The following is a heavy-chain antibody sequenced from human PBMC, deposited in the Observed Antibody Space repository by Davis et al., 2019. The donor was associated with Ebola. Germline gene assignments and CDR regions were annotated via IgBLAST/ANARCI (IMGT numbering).Heavy chain of an antibody. CDR3: GRHDWFDP. V-gene: IGHV1-18*04. CDR1: GYTFTSYG. Sequence: ASVKVSCKASGYTFTSYGITWVRQVPGQGLEWMGWINPHNGNTNYAQNVQGRVTMTTDTSTSTAYMEVGSLRSDDTAVYYCGRHDWFDPWGQGTLVTVSS. CDR2: INPHNGNT. J-gene: IGHJ5*02.